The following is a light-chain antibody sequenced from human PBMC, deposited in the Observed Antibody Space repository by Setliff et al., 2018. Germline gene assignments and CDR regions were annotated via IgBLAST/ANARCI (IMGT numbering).Light chain of an antibody. CDR2: DVS. J-gene: IGLJ1*01. CDR1: SSDVGGYNY. Sequence: QSALTQPRSVSGSPGQSGTIPCTGTSSDVGGYNYVSWYQQHPGKAPKVMIYDVSKRPSGVPDRFSGSKSGNTASLTISGLQAEDEAEYYCCSYAGSYTYVFGTGTKVTVL. V-gene: IGLV2-11*01. CDR3: CSYAGSYTYV.